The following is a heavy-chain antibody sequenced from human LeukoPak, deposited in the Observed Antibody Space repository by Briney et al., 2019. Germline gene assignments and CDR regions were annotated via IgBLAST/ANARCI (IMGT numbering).Heavy chain of an antibody. J-gene: IGHJ4*02. Sequence: ASVKVSCKVSGYTLTELSMHWVRQAPGKGLEWMGGFDPEDGETIYAQKFQGRVTMTEDTSTDTAYMELSSLRSEDTAVYYCATVWFPWVQEKLLWFGGPGYFDYWGQGTLVTVSS. D-gene: IGHD3-10*01. CDR1: GYTLTELS. CDR3: ATVWFPWVQEKLLWFGGPGYFDY. V-gene: IGHV1-24*01. CDR2: FDPEDGET.